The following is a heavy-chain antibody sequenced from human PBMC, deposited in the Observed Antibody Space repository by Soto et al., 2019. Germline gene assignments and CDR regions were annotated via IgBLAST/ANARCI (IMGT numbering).Heavy chain of an antibody. CDR1: GGSISSSSYY. Sequence: PSETLSLTCTVSGGSISSSSYYWGWIRQPPGKGLEWIGSIYYSGSTYYNPSLKSRVTISVDTSKNQFSLKLSSVTAADTAVYYCARHLSSYDSSGYYYVPSPYYFDYWGQGTLVTSPQ. D-gene: IGHD3-22*01. CDR2: IYYSGST. V-gene: IGHV4-39*01. J-gene: IGHJ4*02. CDR3: ARHLSSYDSSGYYYVPSPYYFDY.